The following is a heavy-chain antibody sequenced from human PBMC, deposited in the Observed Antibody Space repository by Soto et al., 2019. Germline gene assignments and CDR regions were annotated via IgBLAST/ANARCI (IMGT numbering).Heavy chain of an antibody. CDR2: ISYTGGT. V-gene: IGHV4-61*01. D-gene: IGHD6-19*01. CDR3: ARSGAGSGWL. J-gene: IGHJ4*02. CDR1: GGSVSSGHYY. Sequence: QVQLQESGPGLVRPSETLSLTCTVSGGSVSSGHYYWSWSRQPPGNGLEWIGYISYTGGTNYNPALKSRVTISVDTSKIQYSLKMNSVTAADTAVYYCARSGAGSGWLGGQGTLVTVSS.